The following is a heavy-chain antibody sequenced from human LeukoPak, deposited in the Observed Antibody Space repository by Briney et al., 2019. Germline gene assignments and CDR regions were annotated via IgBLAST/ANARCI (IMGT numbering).Heavy chain of an antibody. V-gene: IGHV4-39*07. CDR3: ARRGVTIRY. CDR2: INHSGST. J-gene: IGHJ4*02. D-gene: IGHD3-9*01. CDR1: GGSISSSSYY. Sequence: SETLSLTCTVSGGSISSSSYYWGWIRQPPGKGLEWIGEINHSGSTNYNPSLKSRVTISVDTSKNQFSLKLSSVTAADTAVYYCARRGVTIRYWGQGTLVTVSS.